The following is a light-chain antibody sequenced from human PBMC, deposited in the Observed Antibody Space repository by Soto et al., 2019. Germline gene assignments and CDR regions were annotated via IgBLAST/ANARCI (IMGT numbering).Light chain of an antibody. J-gene: IGKJ5*01. CDR3: QQRSNWPPT. V-gene: IGKV3D-20*02. CDR2: GAS. CDR1: QSVSSSY. Sequence: VLTQSPFTLSLSAWERASLSCWASQSVSSSYLAWYQQKPGQAPRLLIYGASSRATGIPDRFSGSGSGTDFTLTISRLEPEDFAVYYCQQRSNWPPTFGQGTRLEIK.